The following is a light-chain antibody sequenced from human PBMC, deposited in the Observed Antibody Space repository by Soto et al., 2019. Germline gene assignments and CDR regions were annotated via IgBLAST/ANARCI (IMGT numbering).Light chain of an antibody. CDR2: DAS. V-gene: IGKV3-11*01. CDR1: QSVSSY. CDR3: QQRSNWPPT. Sequence: EIMFTQSPSTLSLSPGERATRSCRASQSVSSYLAWYQQKPGQAPRLLIYDASNRATGIPARFSGSGSGTDFTLTISSLEPEDFAVYYCQQRSNWPPTFGQGTKVDIK. J-gene: IGKJ1*01.